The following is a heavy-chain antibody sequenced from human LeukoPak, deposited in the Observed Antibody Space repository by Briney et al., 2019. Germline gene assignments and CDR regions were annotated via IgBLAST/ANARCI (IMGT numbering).Heavy chain of an antibody. Sequence: SETLSLTCTVSGGSISSYYWSWIRQPPGKGLEWIGYIYYSGSTNYNPSLKSRVTISVDTSKNQFSLKLSSVTAADTAVYYCARQDPFSSCFDYWAREPWSPSPQ. D-gene: IGHD6-13*01. CDR1: GGSISSYY. V-gene: IGHV4-59*08. CDR2: IYYSGST. CDR3: ARQDPFSSCFDY. J-gene: IGHJ4*02.